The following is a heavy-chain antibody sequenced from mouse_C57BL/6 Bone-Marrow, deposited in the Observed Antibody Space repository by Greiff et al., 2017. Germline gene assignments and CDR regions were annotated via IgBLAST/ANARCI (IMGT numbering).Heavy chain of an antibody. V-gene: IGHV3-6*01. CDR3: ARAGSSCSWYFDV. CDR2: ISYDGSN. Sequence: EVKLQESGPGLVKPSQSLSLTCSVTGYSITSGYYWNWIRQFPGNKLEWMGYISYDGSNNYNPSLKNRISITRATSKNQFFLKLNSVTTEDTATYYCARAGSSCSWYFDVWGTGTTVTVSS. J-gene: IGHJ1*03. CDR1: GYSITSGYY. D-gene: IGHD1-1*01.